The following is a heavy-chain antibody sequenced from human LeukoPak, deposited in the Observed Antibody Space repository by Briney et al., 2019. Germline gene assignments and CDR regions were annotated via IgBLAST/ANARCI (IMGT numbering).Heavy chain of an antibody. CDR1: GGSFSGYY. CDR3: ARAGALARYYYYGMDV. Sequence: SETLSLTCAVYGGSFSGYYWSWIRQPPGKGLEWIGEINHSGGTNYNPSLKSRVTISVDTSKNQFPLKPSSVTAADTAVYYCARAGALARYYYYGMDVWGQGTTVTVSS. D-gene: IGHD1-26*01. V-gene: IGHV4-34*01. J-gene: IGHJ6*02. CDR2: INHSGGT.